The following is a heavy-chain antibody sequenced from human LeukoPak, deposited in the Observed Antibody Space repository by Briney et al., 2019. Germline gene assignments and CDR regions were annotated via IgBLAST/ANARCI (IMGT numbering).Heavy chain of an antibody. Sequence: ASVTVSFKASGYTFTVYYMHWVRQAPGQGLEWMGWINPNSGGTNYAQKFQGRVTMTRDTSISTAYMELSRLRSDDTAVYYCARVELLWFGELSFDYWGQGTLVTVSS. V-gene: IGHV1-2*02. CDR2: INPNSGGT. CDR1: GYTFTVYY. J-gene: IGHJ4*02. D-gene: IGHD3-10*01. CDR3: ARVELLWFGELSFDY.